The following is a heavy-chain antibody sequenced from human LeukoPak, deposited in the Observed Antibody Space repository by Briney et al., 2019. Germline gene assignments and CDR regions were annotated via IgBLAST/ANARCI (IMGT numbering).Heavy chain of an antibody. V-gene: IGHV3-23*01. CDR2: ISGSGGST. D-gene: IGHD6-19*01. J-gene: IGHJ4*02. Sequence: QSGGSLRLSCAASGFTFSSYAMSWVRQAPGKGLEWVSAISGSGGSTYYADSVKGRFTISRDNSKNTLYLQMNSLRAEDTAVYYCAKVQAVAGTIDYWAREPWSPSPQ. CDR1: GFTFSSYA. CDR3: AKVQAVAGTIDY.